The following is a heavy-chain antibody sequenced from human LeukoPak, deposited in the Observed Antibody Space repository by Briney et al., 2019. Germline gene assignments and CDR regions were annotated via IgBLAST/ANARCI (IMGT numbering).Heavy chain of an antibody. CDR1: GFTFSSYS. V-gene: IGHV3-21*01. CDR3: ARGPTASLGELFFDY. CDR2: ISSSSYI. J-gene: IGHJ4*02. Sequence: GGSLRLSCAASGFTFSSYSMNWVRQAPGKGLEWVSSISSSSYIYYADSVKGRFTISRDNAKNSLYLQMNSLRAEDTAVYYCARGPTASLGELFFDYWGQGTLVTVSS. D-gene: IGHD3-16*01.